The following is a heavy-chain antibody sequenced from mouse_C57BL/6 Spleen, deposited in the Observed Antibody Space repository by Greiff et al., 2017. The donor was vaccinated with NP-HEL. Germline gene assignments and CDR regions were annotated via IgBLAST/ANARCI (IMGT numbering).Heavy chain of an antibody. CDR1: GFNIKDDY. D-gene: IGHD2-4*01. V-gene: IGHV14-4*01. CDR2: IDPENGDT. J-gene: IGHJ2*01. Sequence: VQLQQSGAELVRPGASVKLSCTASGFNIKDDYMHWVKQRPEQGLEWIGWIDPENGDTEYASKFQGKAPITADTSSNTAYLQLSSLTSEDTAVYYCSTFYYDYDGTYWGQGTPLTVAS. CDR3: STFYYDYDGTY.